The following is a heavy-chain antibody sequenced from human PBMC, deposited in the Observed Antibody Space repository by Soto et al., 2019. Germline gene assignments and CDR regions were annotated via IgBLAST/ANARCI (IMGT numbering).Heavy chain of an antibody. Sequence: QVQLVESGGGVVQPGRSLRLSCAASGFIFSGYGMHWVRQAPGKVLEWVAVIWYDGSNENYADSVKGRFTISRDNSKNTLYLQMNSLRAADTAVYYCTRRFSDGWYSDYWGQGTLVTVSS. CDR2: IWYDGSNE. V-gene: IGHV3-33*01. CDR3: TRRFSDGWYSDY. CDR1: GFIFSGYG. J-gene: IGHJ4*02. D-gene: IGHD6-19*01.